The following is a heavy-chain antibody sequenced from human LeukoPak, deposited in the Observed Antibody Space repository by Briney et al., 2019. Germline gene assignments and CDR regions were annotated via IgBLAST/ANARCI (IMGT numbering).Heavy chain of an antibody. Sequence: ASVKVSCKASGYTFTGYYMHWVRQAPGQGLEWMGWINPNSGGTNYAQKFQGGVTMTRDTSISTAYMELSRLRSDDTAVYYCAIQLERREVLFDYWGQGTLVTVSS. CDR2: INPNSGGT. D-gene: IGHD1-1*01. CDR1: GYTFTGYY. CDR3: AIQLERREVLFDY. J-gene: IGHJ4*02. V-gene: IGHV1-2*02.